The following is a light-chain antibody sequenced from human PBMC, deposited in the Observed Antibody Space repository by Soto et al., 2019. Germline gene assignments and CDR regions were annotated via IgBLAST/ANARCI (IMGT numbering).Light chain of an antibody. J-gene: IGLJ2*01. CDR2: GNS. CDR1: SSNIGAGYD. Sequence: QSVLTQPPSVYGAPGQRVTISCTGSSSNIGAGYDVHWYQQLPGTAPKLLIYGNSNRPSGVPDRFSGSKSGTSASLAITGLQAEDEADYYCQSYDSSLSVAFGGGTKLTVL. V-gene: IGLV1-40*01. CDR3: QSYDSSLSVA.